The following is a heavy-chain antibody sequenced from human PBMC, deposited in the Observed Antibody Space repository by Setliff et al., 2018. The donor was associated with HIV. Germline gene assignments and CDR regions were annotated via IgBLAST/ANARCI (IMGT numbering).Heavy chain of an antibody. D-gene: IGHD3-10*01. V-gene: IGHV4-34*01. CDR2: INHSGST. CDR1: GGSFSGYY. Sequence: PSETLSLTCAVYGGSFSGYYWSRIRQPPGKGLEWIGEINHSGSTNYNPSLKSRVTISVDTSKNQFSLKLSSVTAADTAVYYCARNDYGSGTYNWFDPWGQGTLVTVSS. CDR3: ARNDYGSGTYNWFDP. J-gene: IGHJ5*02.